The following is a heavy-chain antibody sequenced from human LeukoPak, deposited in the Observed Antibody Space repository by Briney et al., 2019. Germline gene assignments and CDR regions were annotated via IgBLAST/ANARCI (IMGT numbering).Heavy chain of an antibody. CDR1: GYSFTSYW. CDR3: ARSLTDEVDAFDI. Sequence: GESLKISCKGSGYSFTSYWIGWVRQMPGKGLEWMGIIYPGDSDTRYSPSFQGQVTISADKSISTAYLQWSSLKASDTAMYYCARSLTDEVDAFDIWGQGTMVTVSS. V-gene: IGHV5-51*01. J-gene: IGHJ3*02. CDR2: IYPGDSDT.